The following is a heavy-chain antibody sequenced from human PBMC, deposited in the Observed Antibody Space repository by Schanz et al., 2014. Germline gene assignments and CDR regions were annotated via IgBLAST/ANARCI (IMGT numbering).Heavy chain of an antibody. CDR1: GYTFTSYG. V-gene: IGHV1-18*01. D-gene: IGHD1-26*01. Sequence: QVQLVQSGAEVKKPGASVKVSCKASGYTFTSYGISWVRQAPGQGLEWMGWISAYKGNTNTNYAQKVQGRGTRTTDTSTSTAYMELRSLRSDDTAVYYCARFNSRSHSPPYYYYGMDVWGQGTTVTVSS. J-gene: IGHJ6*02. CDR3: ARFNSRSHSPPYYYYGMDV. CDR2: ISAYKGNTNT.